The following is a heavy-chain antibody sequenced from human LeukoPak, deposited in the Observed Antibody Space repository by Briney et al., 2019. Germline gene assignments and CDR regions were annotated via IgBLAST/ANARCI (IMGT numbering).Heavy chain of an antibody. V-gene: IGHV3-11*01. J-gene: IGHJ4*02. CDR2: ITSSGSTI. Sequence: GGSLRLSCEGSGFTFSDYYMSWIRQAPGKGLEWISYITSSGSTIYYTDSVKGRFTVSRDNAKNSLYLQMNSLRAEDTAVYFCARHIEAATALHYWGQGTLVTVSS. CDR3: ARHIEAATALHY. D-gene: IGHD2-21*01. CDR1: GFTFSDYY.